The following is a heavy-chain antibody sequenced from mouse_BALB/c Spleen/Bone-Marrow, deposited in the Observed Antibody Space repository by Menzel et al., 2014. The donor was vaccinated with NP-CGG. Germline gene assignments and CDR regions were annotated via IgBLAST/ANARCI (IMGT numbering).Heavy chain of an antibody. V-gene: IGHV5-6-3*01. J-gene: IGHJ2*01. CDR3: ARGNYGNYVDYFDY. CDR1: GFTFSSYG. Sequence: LKLSCAASGFTFSSYGMSWVRQTPDKRLELVATINSNGGSTYYPDSAKGRFTISRDNAKNTLSLQMSSLKSEDTAMYYCARGNYGNYVDYFDYWGQGTTLTVSS. CDR2: INSNGGST. D-gene: IGHD2-1*01.